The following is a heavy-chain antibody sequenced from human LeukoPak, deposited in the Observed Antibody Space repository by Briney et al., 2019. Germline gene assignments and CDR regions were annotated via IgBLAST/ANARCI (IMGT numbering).Heavy chain of an antibody. CDR1: GYTFTSYA. V-gene: IGHV7-4-1*02. Sequence: ASVKVSCKASGYTFTSYAMNWVRQAPGQGLEWMGWINTNTGNPTYAQGFTGRFVFSLDTSVSTAYLQISSLKAEDTAVYYCAREDNLLVARGWFDPWGQGTLVTVSS. CDR3: AREDNLLVARGWFDP. CDR2: INTNTGNP. D-gene: IGHD5-12*01. J-gene: IGHJ5*02.